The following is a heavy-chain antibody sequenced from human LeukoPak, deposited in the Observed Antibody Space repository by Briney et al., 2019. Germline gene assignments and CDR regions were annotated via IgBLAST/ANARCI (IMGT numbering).Heavy chain of an antibody. Sequence: PGGSLRLSWAAAGFNFNEYPMHWVRQAPGKGLEWVAGIDRKSISIGYADSVKGRFTISRDNAKHSLYLQMNSLRPEDTAFYYCGNELSRSGYRPLDYWGQGPVVTVSS. D-gene: IGHD6-19*01. J-gene: IGHJ4*02. CDR3: GNELSRSGYRPLDY. CDR2: IDRKSISI. CDR1: GFNFNEYP. V-gene: IGHV3-9*01.